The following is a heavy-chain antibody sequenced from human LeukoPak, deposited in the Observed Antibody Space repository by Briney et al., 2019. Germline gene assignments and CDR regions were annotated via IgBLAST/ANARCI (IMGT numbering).Heavy chain of an antibody. D-gene: IGHD2-2*01. Sequence: ASVKVSCKASGYTFTSYAMNWVRQAPGQGLERMGWINTNTGNPTYAQGFTGRFVFSLDTSVSTAYLQICSLKAEDTAVYYCARDGGRRPAASYYYYGMDVWGKGTTVTVSS. J-gene: IGHJ6*04. V-gene: IGHV7-4-1*01. CDR2: INTNTGNP. CDR1: GYTFTSYA. CDR3: ARDGGRRPAASYYYYGMDV.